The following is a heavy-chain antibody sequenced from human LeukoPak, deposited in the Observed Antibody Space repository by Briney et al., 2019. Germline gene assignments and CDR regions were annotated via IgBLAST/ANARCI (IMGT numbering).Heavy chain of an antibody. J-gene: IGHJ5*02. CDR3: ARDLMVRGVIITKLYNWFDP. CDR2: IYTSGST. Sequence: SETLSLTCTVSGGSISSYYWSWIRQPAGKGLEWIGRIYTSGSTNYNPSLKSRVTMSVDTSKNQFSLKLSSVTAADTAVYYCARDLMVRGVIITKLYNWFDPSGQGTLVTVSS. D-gene: IGHD3-10*01. V-gene: IGHV4-4*07. CDR1: GGSISSYY.